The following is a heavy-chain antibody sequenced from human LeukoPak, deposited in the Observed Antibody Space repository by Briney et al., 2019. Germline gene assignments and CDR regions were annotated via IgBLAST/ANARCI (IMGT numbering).Heavy chain of an antibody. CDR1: GYSISSGYY. D-gene: IGHD6-13*01. V-gene: IGHV4-38-2*02. Sequence: SETLSLTCTVSGYSISSGYYWGWIRQPPGKGLEWIGSIYHSGGTYYNPSLKSRVTISVDTSKNQFSLKLSSVTAADTAVYYCARDQDRIAAAGTPGAFDIWGQGTMVTVSS. CDR3: ARDQDRIAAAGTPGAFDI. CDR2: IYHSGGT. J-gene: IGHJ3*02.